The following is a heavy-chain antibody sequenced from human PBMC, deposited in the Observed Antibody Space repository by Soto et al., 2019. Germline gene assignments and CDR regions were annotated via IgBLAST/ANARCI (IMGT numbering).Heavy chain of an antibody. CDR1: GGTFSSYA. V-gene: IGHV1-69*06. J-gene: IGHJ4*02. CDR2: IIPIFGTA. CDR3: ASDHSTWTTKAVYYFDY. Sequence: QVQLVQSGAEVKKPGSSVKVSCKASGGTFSSYAISWVRQAPGQGLEWMGGIIPIFGTANYAQKFQGRVTITADKSTSKAYMELSSLRSEATAVYYCASDHSTWTTKAVYYFDYWGREPWSPSPQ. D-gene: IGHD3-16*01.